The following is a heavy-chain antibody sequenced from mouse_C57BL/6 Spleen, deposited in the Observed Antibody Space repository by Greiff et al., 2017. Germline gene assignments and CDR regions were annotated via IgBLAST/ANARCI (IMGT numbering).Heavy chain of an antibody. D-gene: IGHD1-1*01. CDR3: ARDYGSSYWYFDV. J-gene: IGHJ1*03. CDR1: GYAFSSYW. Sequence: QVQLQQSGAELVKPGASVKISCKASGYAFSSYWMNWVKQRPGKGLEWIGQIYPGDGDTNYNGKFKGKATLTADKSSSTAYMQLSSLTSEDSAVYFCARDYGSSYWYFDVWGTGTTVTGSS. V-gene: IGHV1-80*01. CDR2: IYPGDGDT.